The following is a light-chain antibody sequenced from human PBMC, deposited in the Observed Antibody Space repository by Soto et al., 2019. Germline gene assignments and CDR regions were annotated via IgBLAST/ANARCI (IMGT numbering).Light chain of an antibody. J-gene: IGKJ5*01. V-gene: IGKV1-5*01. CDR1: QSISSW. CDR3: QQFNSYPIP. Sequence: DIQMTQSPSTLSASVVDRVTISSRASQSISSWLAWYQQKPGKAPKLLIYEASSLESGVPSRFSGSGSGTEFTLTIGGLQPDDFATYFCQQFNSYPIPFGQGTRLEIK. CDR2: EAS.